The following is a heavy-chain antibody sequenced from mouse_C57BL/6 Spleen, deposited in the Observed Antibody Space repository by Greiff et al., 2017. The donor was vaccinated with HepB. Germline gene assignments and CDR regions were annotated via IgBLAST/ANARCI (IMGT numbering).Heavy chain of an antibody. Sequence: QVQLQQSGAELVRPGTSVKVSCKASGYAFTNYLIEWVKQRPGQGLEWIGVINPGSGGTNYNEKFKGKATLPADKSSSTAYMQLSSLTSEDSAVYFCARRGDYGSFPFAYWGQGTLVTVSA. CDR3: ARRGDYGSFPFAY. CDR2: INPGSGGT. V-gene: IGHV1-54*01. CDR1: GYAFTNYL. D-gene: IGHD1-1*01. J-gene: IGHJ3*01.